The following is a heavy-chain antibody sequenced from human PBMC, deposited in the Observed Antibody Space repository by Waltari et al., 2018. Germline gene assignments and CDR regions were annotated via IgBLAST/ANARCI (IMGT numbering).Heavy chain of an antibody. CDR3: AKGGADFWSGLDY. CDR2: ISWNSGSI. CDR1: GFHFDDYA. D-gene: IGHD3-3*01. J-gene: IGHJ4*02. V-gene: IGHV3-9*03. Sequence: EVQLVESGGGLVQPGRSLRLSCAASGFHFDDYAMPWVRQAPGKGLEWVSGISWNSGSIGYADSVKGRFTISRDNAKNSLYLQMNSLRAEDMALYYCAKGGADFWSGLDYWGQGTLVTVSS.